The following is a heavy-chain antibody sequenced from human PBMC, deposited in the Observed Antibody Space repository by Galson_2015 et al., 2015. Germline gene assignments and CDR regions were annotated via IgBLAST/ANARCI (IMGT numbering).Heavy chain of an antibody. J-gene: IGHJ4*02. D-gene: IGHD2/OR15-2a*01. CDR2: IRTDGCVR. CDR1: GLTFSTST. CDR3: ARPRPTYFFDY. Sequence: SLRLSCAVSGLTFSTSTMAWVRQAPGKGLEWVATIRTDGCVRYNADSVRGRFTISRDSSKNSLFLQMDSLTVDDTAVYYCARPRPTYFFDYWGQGTLVTVSS. V-gene: IGHV3-7*01.